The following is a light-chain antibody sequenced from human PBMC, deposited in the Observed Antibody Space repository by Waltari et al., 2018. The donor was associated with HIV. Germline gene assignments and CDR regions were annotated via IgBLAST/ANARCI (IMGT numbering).Light chain of an antibody. V-gene: IGLV3-19*01. Sequence: SSELTQDPAVSVALGQTVRITCRGDGLRSSYASWYQQKPGQAPLLVIYGNNNRPSGIPDRFSGSTSGNTASLTVTGTQAEDEADYYCNFRDSSGNHVIFGGGTKLTVL. CDR2: GNN. CDR1: GLRSSY. J-gene: IGLJ2*01. CDR3: NFRDSSGNHVI.